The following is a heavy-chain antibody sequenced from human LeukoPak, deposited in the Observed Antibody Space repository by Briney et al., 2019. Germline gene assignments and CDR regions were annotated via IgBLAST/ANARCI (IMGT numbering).Heavy chain of an antibody. Sequence: SVKVSCKASGGTFSSYAISWVRQAPGQGLEWMGGIIPIFGTANYAQKFQGRVTITADESTSTAYMELSSLRSEDTAVYYCARDLLGCSSTSCRPYNWFDPWGQGTLVTVSS. V-gene: IGHV1-69*01. J-gene: IGHJ5*02. D-gene: IGHD2-2*01. CDR2: IIPIFGTA. CDR1: GGTFSSYA. CDR3: ARDLLGCSSTSCRPYNWFDP.